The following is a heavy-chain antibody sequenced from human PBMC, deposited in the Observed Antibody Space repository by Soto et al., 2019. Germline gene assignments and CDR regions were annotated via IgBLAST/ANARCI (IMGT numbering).Heavy chain of an antibody. Sequence: GASVKVSCKASGGTFSSYAISWVRQAPGQGLEWMGGIIPIFGTANYAQKFQGRVTITADESTSTAYMELSSLRSEDTAVYYCARSSSFDSSGPYDAFDIWGQGTMVTV. CDR3: ARSSSFDSSGPYDAFDI. CDR1: GGTFSSYA. D-gene: IGHD3-22*01. V-gene: IGHV1-69*13. CDR2: IIPIFGTA. J-gene: IGHJ3*02.